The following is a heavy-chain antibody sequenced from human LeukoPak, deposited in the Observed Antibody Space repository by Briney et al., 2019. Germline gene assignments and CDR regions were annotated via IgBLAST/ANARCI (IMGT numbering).Heavy chain of an antibody. V-gene: IGHV1-46*01. CDR2: INPSGGST. CDR1: GYTFITYY. CDR3: ARDGGYSYGSDY. D-gene: IGHD5-18*01. Sequence: ASVKVSCKASGYTFITYYIHWVRQPPGLGLEWMGIINPSGGSTSYAQKFQGRVTMTRDTSTSTVYMELSSLRSEDTAVYYCARDGGYSYGSDYWGQGTLVTVSS. J-gene: IGHJ4*02.